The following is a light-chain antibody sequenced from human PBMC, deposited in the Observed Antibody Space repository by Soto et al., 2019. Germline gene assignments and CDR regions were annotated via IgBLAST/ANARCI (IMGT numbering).Light chain of an antibody. CDR1: QSIRTW. Sequence: DIQMTQSPSTLSASIGDSVTITCRASQSIRTWLAWHQQKPGKAPNLLIYRASSLGSGVSSRFSGSGSGTEFTLTISSLQPGDFATYYCQQDDSFPITFGQGTRLEIK. CDR2: RAS. V-gene: IGKV1-5*03. J-gene: IGKJ5*01. CDR3: QQDDSFPIT.